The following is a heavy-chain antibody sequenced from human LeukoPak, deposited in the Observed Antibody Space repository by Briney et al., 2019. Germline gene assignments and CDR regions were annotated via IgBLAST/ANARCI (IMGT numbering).Heavy chain of an antibody. CDR2: INTNTGNP. V-gene: IGHV7-4-1*02. CDR1: GYTFTSYA. CDR3: ARDLVDTAMVIDY. D-gene: IGHD5-18*01. J-gene: IGHJ4*02. Sequence: ASVNVSCKASGYTFTSYAMNWVRQAPGQGLEWMGWINTNTGNPTYAQGFTGRFVFSLDTSVSTAYLQISSLRAEDTAVYYCARDLVDTAMVIDYWGQGTLVTVSS.